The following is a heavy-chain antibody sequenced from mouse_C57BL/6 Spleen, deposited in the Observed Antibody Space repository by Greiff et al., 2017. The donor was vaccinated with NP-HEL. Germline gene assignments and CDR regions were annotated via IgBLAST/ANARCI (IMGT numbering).Heavy chain of an antibody. CDR3: AVGYSNSFYFDY. V-gene: IGHV1-18*01. J-gene: IGHJ2*01. D-gene: IGHD2-5*01. CDR1: GYTFTDYN. Sequence: EVQLQQSGPELVKPGASVKIPCKASGYTFTDYNMDWVKQSHGKSLEWIGDINPNNGGTIYNQKFKGKATLTVDKSSSTAYMELRSLTSEDTAVYYSAVGYSNSFYFDYWGQGTTLTVSS. CDR2: INPNNGGT.